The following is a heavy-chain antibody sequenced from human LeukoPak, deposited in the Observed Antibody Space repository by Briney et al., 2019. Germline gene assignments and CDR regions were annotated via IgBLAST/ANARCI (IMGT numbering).Heavy chain of an antibody. CDR2: ISSSSSTI. D-gene: IGHD3-10*01. J-gene: IGHJ5*02. CDR1: GFTFSSYA. Sequence: GGSLRLSCAASGFTFSSYAMNWVRQAPGKGLEWISYISSSSSTIFYADSVKGRFTISRDNAKNSLYLQMNSLRDEDTAVYYCARAFFGGSGTRWFDPWGQGTLVTVSS. CDR3: ARAFFGGSGTRWFDP. V-gene: IGHV3-48*02.